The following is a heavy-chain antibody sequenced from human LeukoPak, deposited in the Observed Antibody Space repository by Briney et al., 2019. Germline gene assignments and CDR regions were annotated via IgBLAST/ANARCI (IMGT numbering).Heavy chain of an antibody. Sequence: GGSLRLSCAASGFTFSSYAMSWIRQAPGKGLEWVSSISGSAISTYYADSVKGRFTISRDNSKNTLYLQMNSLRAEDTAVYYCARGALRGYSGYSYWGQGTLVTVSS. D-gene: IGHD5-12*01. CDR2: ISGSAIST. V-gene: IGHV3-23*01. J-gene: IGHJ4*02. CDR3: ARGALRGYSGYSY. CDR1: GFTFSSYA.